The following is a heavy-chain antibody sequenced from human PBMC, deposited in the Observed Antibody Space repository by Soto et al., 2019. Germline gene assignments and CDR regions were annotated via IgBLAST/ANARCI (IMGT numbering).Heavy chain of an antibody. CDR2: IIPIFGTA. CDR3: ARVGGGYYYDSSGYYFDY. Sequence: SVKVSCKASGGTFSSYAISWVRQAPGQGLEWMGGIIPIFGTANYAQKFQGRVTITADESTSTAYMELSSLRSEDTAVYYCARVGGGYYYDSSGYYFDYGGQGSLVTSPQ. J-gene: IGHJ4*02. CDR1: GGTFSSYA. V-gene: IGHV1-69*13. D-gene: IGHD3-22*01.